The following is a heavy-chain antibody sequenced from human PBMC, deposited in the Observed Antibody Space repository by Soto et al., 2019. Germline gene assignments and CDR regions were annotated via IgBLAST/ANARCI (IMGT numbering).Heavy chain of an antibody. CDR3: ARLATRYYFDY. Sequence: SETLSLTCTVSGGSISSYYWSWIRQPPGKGLEWIGYIYYSGSTNYNPSHKSRVTISVDTSKNQFSLKMGSVTAADTAVYYCARLATRYYFDYWGQGTLVTVSS. CDR1: GGSISSYY. V-gene: IGHV4-59*01. CDR2: IYYSGST. D-gene: IGHD1-1*01. J-gene: IGHJ4*02.